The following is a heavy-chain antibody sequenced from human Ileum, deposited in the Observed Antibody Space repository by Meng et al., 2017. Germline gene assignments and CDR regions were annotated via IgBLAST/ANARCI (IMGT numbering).Heavy chain of an antibody. CDR3: ARDIGGAPADY. D-gene: IGHD1-26*01. Sequence: SETLSLTCAVSGFSISSSGYYWGWIRQPPGKGLEWIGSLSHGGTTFYNPSPNSRVTISRDTSKNQFSLKVTSVTAADTAVYYCARDIGGAPADYWGQGKLVTVSS. V-gene: IGHV4-39*07. J-gene: IGHJ4*02. CDR2: LSHGGTT. CDR1: GFSISSSGYY.